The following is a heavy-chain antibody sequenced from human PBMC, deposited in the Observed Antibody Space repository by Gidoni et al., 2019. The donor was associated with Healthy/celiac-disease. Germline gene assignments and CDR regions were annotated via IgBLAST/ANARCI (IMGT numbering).Heavy chain of an antibody. CDR1: GYTLTDSS. D-gene: IGHD2-15*01. V-gene: IGHV1-24*01. J-gene: IGHJ5*02. CDR3: ATLNGRGYCSGGSCFP. Sequence: QVQLVQSGAEVKKPGASVKVSCKVSGYTLTDSSMHWVRQAPGKGLEWMGGVDPEDGETIYAQKFQGRVTMTEDTSTDTAYMELSSLRSEDTAVYYCATLNGRGYCSGGSCFPWGQGTLVTVSS. CDR2: VDPEDGET.